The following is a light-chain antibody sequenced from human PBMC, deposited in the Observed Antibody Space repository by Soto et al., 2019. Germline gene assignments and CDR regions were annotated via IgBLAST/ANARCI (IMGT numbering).Light chain of an antibody. CDR2: GAS. CDR3: QQYNNRPETIRYT. CDR1: QSVSSN. J-gene: IGKJ2*01. V-gene: IGKV3-15*01. Sequence: EIVMTQSPATLSVSPGERATLSCRASQSVSSNLAWYQQKPGQAPRLLIYGASTRATGIPARFSGSGSGTEFTLTISNLQSEDFAVYYCQQYNNRPETIRYTFGQGTKLEIK.